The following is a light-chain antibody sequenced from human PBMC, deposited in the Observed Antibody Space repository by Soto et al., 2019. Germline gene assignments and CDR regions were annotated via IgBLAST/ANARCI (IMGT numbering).Light chain of an antibody. V-gene: IGLV2-14*01. CDR1: SSDVGGYNY. CDR2: DVS. Sequence: QSVLTQPASVSGSPGQSITLSCPGTSSDVGGYNYVSWYQQHPGKAPKLMIYDVSNRPSGVSNRFSGAKSGNTASLTISGLQAEDEADDYCSSYTSSSTPYVFGTGTKLTVL. CDR3: SSYTSSSTPYV. J-gene: IGLJ1*01.